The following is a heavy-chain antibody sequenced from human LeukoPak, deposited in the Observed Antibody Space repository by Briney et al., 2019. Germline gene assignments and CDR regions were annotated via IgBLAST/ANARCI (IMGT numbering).Heavy chain of an antibody. D-gene: IGHD3-22*01. CDR1: RYTFTSYA. CDR3: ARGRSNTMIGHFDY. CDR2: INTNTGNP. Sequence: GASVKVSCKASRYTFTSYAINWVRQAPGQGLEWMGWINTNTGNPTYAQGFTGRFVFSLDTSVSTAYLQISSLKAEDTAVYYCARGRSNTMIGHFDYWGQGTQVTVSS. J-gene: IGHJ4*02. V-gene: IGHV7-4-1*02.